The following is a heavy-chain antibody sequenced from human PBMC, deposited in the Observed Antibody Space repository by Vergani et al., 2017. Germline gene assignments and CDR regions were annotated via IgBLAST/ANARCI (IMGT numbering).Heavy chain of an antibody. CDR1: GYTFTGYY. Sequence: QVQLVQSGAEVKKPGASVKVSCKASGYTFTGYYMPWVRQAPGQGLEWMGWINPNSGGTNYAQKFQGRVTMTRDTSISTAYMELSRLRSDDTAVYYCASHIAAAGTGGAFDIWGQGTMVTVSS. CDR2: INPNSGGT. CDR3: ASHIAAAGTGGAFDI. J-gene: IGHJ3*02. D-gene: IGHD6-13*01. V-gene: IGHV1-2*02.